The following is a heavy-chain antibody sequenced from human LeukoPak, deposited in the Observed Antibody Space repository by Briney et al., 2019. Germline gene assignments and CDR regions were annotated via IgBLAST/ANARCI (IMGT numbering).Heavy chain of an antibody. CDR3: ARVSVYGGNSDFDY. D-gene: IGHD4-23*01. V-gene: IGHV1-18*01. J-gene: IGHJ4*02. Sequence: ASVKVSCKASGYTFTSCGISWVRQAPGQGLEWMGWISAYNGNTNYAQKLQGRVAMTTDTSTSTAYMELRSLRSDDTAVYYCARVSVYGGNSDFDYWGQGTLVTVSS. CDR1: GYTFTSCG. CDR2: ISAYNGNT.